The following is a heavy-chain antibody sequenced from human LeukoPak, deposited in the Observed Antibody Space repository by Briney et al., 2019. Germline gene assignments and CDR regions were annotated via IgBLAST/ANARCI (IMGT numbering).Heavy chain of an antibody. CDR1: GGTFSSYA. CDR2: IIPIFGTA. D-gene: IGHD4-17*01. V-gene: IGHV1-69*13. Sequence: SVKVSCKASGGTFSSYAINWVRQAPGQGLEWRGGIIPIFGTANYAQKFQGRVTITADDTTSTAYMEMSSLRSEDTAVYYCARLEITTVTTSDYWGQGTLVTVSS. CDR3: ARLEITTVTTSDY. J-gene: IGHJ4*02.